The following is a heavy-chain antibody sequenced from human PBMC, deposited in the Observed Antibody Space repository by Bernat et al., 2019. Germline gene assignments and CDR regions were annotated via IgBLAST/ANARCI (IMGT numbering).Heavy chain of an antibody. J-gene: IGHJ4*02. CDR2: ISGSGGST. V-gene: IGHV3-23*01. D-gene: IGHD3-16*02. CDR1: GFTFSSYA. CDR3: AKEEYGYVWGSDRPEYFDY. Sequence: EVQLLESGGGLVQPGGSLRLSCAASGFTFSSYAMSWVRQAPGKGLEWVSAISGSGGSTYYADSVKGRFTISRDNSKNTLYLQMNSLRAEDTAVYYCAKEEYGYVWGSDRPEYFDYWGQGTLVTVSS.